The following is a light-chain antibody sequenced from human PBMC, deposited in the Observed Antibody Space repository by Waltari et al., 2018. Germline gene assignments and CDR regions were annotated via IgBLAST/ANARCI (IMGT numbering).Light chain of an antibody. V-gene: IGLV1-40*01. CDR2: GNT. CDR1: SSNFGAGYD. CDR3: QSFDSSLSASV. J-gene: IGLJ3*02. Sequence: QSVLTQPPSMSGAPGQKVTIPCTGGSSNFGAGYDVHWYRQFPGAAPKLPIFGNTIGASGVPGRFSGSKSGTSASLAIAGLQSEDEAVYYCQSFDSSLSASVFGGGTKLTVL.